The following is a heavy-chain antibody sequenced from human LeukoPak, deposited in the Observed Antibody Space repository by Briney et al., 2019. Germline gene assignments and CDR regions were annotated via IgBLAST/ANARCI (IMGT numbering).Heavy chain of an antibody. Sequence: GGSLRLSCAASGFTFSSYAMSWVGQAPGEGLEWVSAISGSGGSTYYADSVKGRFTISRDNSKNTLYLQMNSLRAEDTAVYYCAKRPVKCQLLDTQSSTFDPWGQGTLVTVSS. CDR2: ISGSGGST. D-gene: IGHD2-2*01. V-gene: IGHV3-23*01. CDR3: AKRPVKCQLLDTQSSTFDP. J-gene: IGHJ5*02. CDR1: GFTFSSYA.